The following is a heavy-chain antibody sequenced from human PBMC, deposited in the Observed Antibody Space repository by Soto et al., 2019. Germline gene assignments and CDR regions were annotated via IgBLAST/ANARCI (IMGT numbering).Heavy chain of an antibody. CDR3: ARDYPYCTGGRCPGY. J-gene: IGHJ4*02. CDR1: GYTFTNFV. CDR2: INAGNGNT. D-gene: IGHD2-15*01. V-gene: IGHV1-3*01. Sequence: QVQLVQSGAEVKKPGASVKVSCKASGYTFTNFVMHWVRQAPGQRLEWMGWINAGNGNTKYSQKFQGRVIISRDTSASTAYMELSSMTSEDTAVYYCARDYPYCTGGRCPGYWGQGTLVIVSS.